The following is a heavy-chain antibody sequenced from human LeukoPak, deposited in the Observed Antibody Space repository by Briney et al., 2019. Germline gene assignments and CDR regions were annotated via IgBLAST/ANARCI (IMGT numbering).Heavy chain of an antibody. CDR1: GFTFGDHA. J-gene: IGHJ4*02. Sequence: GRSLRLSCSASGFTFGDHAMSWVRQAPGKGLEWVGFIRSKGYGGTTEHAASVEGRFSLSRDDSKSFVYLQMSSLKTEDTAVYYCTRVRSGNDFDYWGQGTLVTVSS. CDR3: TRVRSGNDFDY. CDR2: IRSKGYGGTT. D-gene: IGHD3-10*01. V-gene: IGHV3-49*04.